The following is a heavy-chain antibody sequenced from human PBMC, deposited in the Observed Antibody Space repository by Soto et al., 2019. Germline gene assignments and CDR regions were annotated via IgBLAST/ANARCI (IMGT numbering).Heavy chain of an antibody. Sequence: GEYLKISCKGSGYSFTSYWIGWLRQMPGKGLEWMGIIYPGDSDTRYSPSFQGQVTISADKSISTAYLQWSSLKASDTAMYYCARQRWVVTAIDYCGQGTLGTVSS. CDR3: ARQRWVVTAIDY. CDR2: IYPGDSDT. CDR1: GYSFTSYW. D-gene: IGHD2-21*02. V-gene: IGHV5-51*01. J-gene: IGHJ4*02.